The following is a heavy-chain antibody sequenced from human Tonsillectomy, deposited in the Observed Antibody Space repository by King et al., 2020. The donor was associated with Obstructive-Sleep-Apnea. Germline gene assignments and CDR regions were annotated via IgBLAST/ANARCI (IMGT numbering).Heavy chain of an antibody. Sequence: DVQLVESGGVVIQPGGSLGLSCEASGFTFDDYTMHWVRQAPGKGLEWVSLISWDGGSTYYADSVKGRFTISRDNSKNSLYLQMNSLRTEDTALYYCAKDSGGDSIFDYWGQGTLVTVSS. CDR1: GFTFDDYT. CDR3: AKDSGGDSIFDY. V-gene: IGHV3-43*01. J-gene: IGHJ4*02. D-gene: IGHD4-17*01. CDR2: ISWDGGST.